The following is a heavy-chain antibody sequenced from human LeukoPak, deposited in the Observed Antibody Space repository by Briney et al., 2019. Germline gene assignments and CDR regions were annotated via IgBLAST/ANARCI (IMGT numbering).Heavy chain of an antibody. CDR2: IKYDGGEE. CDR3: ARDVYRSFDY. J-gene: IGHJ4*02. V-gene: IGHV3-7*01. D-gene: IGHD5/OR15-5a*01. CDR1: GFTFSSSW. Sequence: GGSLRLSCVASGFTFSSSWMNWVRQAPGKGLEWVANIKYDGGEEYYVDSVKGRFTISRDNAQNSLYLQMNNLRAEDTAVYYCARDVYRSFDYWGQGSLVTVSS.